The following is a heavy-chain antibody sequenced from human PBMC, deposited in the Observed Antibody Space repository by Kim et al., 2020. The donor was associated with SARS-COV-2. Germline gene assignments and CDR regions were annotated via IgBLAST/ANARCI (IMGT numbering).Heavy chain of an antibody. CDR2: ISGSAYST. CDR3: AKDEATYGPGEFDS. CDR1: GFTFSNYA. V-gene: IGHV3-23*01. J-gene: IGHJ4*02. Sequence: GGSLRLSCAASGFTFSNYAMSWVRQAPGKGLEWVSGISGSAYSTYYADSVKGRFTISRDNSKNTLYLQMDSLRVEDTATYYCAKDEATYGPGEFDSWGLGTLVTVSS. D-gene: IGHD3-10*01.